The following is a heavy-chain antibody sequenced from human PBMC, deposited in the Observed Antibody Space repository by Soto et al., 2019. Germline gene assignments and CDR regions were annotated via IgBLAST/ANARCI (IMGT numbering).Heavy chain of an antibody. CDR1: RFTFSDYS. CDR3: AKDLPPPRCYFDY. Sequence: EVQLVESGGDLVQPGGSLRLSCAASRFTFSDYSMNWVRQAPGKGLEWVSYISGSGGSTYYADSVKGRFTISRDNSKNTLYLQMNSLRAEDTAVYYCAKDLPPPRCYFDYWGQGTLVTVSS. CDR2: ISGSGGST. V-gene: IGHV3-23*04. J-gene: IGHJ4*02.